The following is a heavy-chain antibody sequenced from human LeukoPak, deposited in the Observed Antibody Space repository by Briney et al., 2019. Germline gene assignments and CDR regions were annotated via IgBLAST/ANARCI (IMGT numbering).Heavy chain of an antibody. V-gene: IGHV1-2*02. CDR1: GYTFTGYY. Sequence: ASVKVSCKASGYTFTGYYMHWVRQAPGQGLEWMGWINPNSGGTNYAQRFQGRVTMTRDTSISTAYMELSRLRSDDTAVYYCATLSGNSWEYYFDYWGLGTLVTVSS. CDR2: INPNSGGT. J-gene: IGHJ4*02. CDR3: ATLSGNSWEYYFDY. D-gene: IGHD1-26*01.